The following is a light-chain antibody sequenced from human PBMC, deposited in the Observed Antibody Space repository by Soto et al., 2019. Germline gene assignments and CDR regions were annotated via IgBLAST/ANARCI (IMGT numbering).Light chain of an antibody. V-gene: IGKV3-11*01. CDR2: DAS. Sequence: EILLTQYPATLSLSPGERATLSCWASQSVGGFLAWYQQKPGQAPRLLIYDASNRATGIPARFSGTGSGTDFTLTISSLETEDFAVYYCQQRSSWPTLTFGGGTKVDIK. CDR3: QQRSSWPTLT. CDR1: QSVGGF. J-gene: IGKJ4*01.